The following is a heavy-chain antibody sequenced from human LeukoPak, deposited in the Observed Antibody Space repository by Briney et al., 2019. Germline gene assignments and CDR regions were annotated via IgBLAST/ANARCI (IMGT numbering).Heavy chain of an antibody. CDR2: ISGSGGST. D-gene: IGHD6-13*01. V-gene: IGHV3-23*01. CDR3: ARRGGMSSIATAEAFDI. Sequence: PGGSLRLSCAASGFTFSSYAMSWVRQAPGKGLEWVSAISGSGGSTYYADSVKGRFTISRDNSKNTLYLQMNSLRAEDTAVYYCARRGGMSSIATAEAFDIWGQGTMVTVSS. CDR1: GFTFSSYA. J-gene: IGHJ3*02.